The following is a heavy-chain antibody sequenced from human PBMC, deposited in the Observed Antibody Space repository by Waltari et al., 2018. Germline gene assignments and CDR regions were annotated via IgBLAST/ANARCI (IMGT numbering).Heavy chain of an antibody. D-gene: IGHD2-2*01. J-gene: IGHJ4*02. CDR2: IVVGSGNT. CDR3: AADFLYCSSTSCARLDY. CDR1: GFPFTSSA. V-gene: IGHV1-58*02. Sequence: QMQLVQSGPEVKKPGTSVKVSCKASGFPFTSSAMPWVRPARGQRLEWIGWIVVGSGNTNYAQKFQERVTITRDMSTSTAYMELSSLRSEDTAVYYCAADFLYCSSTSCARLDYWGQGTLVTVSS.